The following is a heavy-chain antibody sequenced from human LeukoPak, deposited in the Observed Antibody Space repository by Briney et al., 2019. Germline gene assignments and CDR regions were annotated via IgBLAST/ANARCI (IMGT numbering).Heavy chain of an antibody. CDR3: ARKSSFDY. CDR1: GGSFSGYY. CDR2: INHSGST. Sequence: SETLSHTCAVYGGSFSGYYWSWIRQPPGKGLEWIGEINHSGSTNYNPSLKSRVTISVDTSKNQFSLKLSSVTAADTAVYYCARKSSFDYWGQGTLVTVSS. D-gene: IGHD6-6*01. J-gene: IGHJ4*02. V-gene: IGHV4-34*01.